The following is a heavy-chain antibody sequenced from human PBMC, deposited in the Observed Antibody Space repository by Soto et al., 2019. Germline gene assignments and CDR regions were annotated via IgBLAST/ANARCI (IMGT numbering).Heavy chain of an antibody. Sequence: EVQLVESGGGLVQPGRSLRLSCAASGFTFDDYAMHWVRQAPGKGLEGVSGISWNSGSIGYADSVKGRFTISRDNAKNSLYLQMNSLRAEDTALYYCAKDFEGYCSGGSCYTFDYWGQGTLVTVSS. CDR2: ISWNSGSI. CDR1: GFTFDDYA. CDR3: AKDFEGYCSGGSCYTFDY. J-gene: IGHJ4*02. V-gene: IGHV3-9*01. D-gene: IGHD2-15*01.